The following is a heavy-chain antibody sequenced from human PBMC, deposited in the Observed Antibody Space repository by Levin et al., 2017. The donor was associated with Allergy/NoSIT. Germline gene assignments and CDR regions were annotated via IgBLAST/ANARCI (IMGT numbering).Heavy chain of an antibody. CDR3: ARDPESSAFDI. V-gene: IGHV3-7*01. CDR2: INRDETTR. Sequence: GGSLRLSCAASGFTFRDSWMTWLRQAPGKGLEFIANINRDETTRNYVDSVKGRFIISRDNAKNSLFLQMNTLRVEDTAVYFGARDPESSAFDIWGRGAMVIVSS. J-gene: IGHJ3*02. CDR1: GFTFRDSW.